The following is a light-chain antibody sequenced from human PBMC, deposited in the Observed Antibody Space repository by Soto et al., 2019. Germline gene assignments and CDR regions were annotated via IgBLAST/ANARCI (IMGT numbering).Light chain of an antibody. J-gene: IGKJ4*01. V-gene: IGKV3-20*01. CDR2: RAS. Sequence: EIVLTQSPDTLSLSPGERATLSCRASQSVSSALLAWYQQKPGQAPRLLIYRASTRATGIPDRFTGSGSGTDFPLTISRLEPEEFAVYYCQQYESSPLTFGGGTKVEIK. CDR3: QQYESSPLT. CDR1: QSVSSAL.